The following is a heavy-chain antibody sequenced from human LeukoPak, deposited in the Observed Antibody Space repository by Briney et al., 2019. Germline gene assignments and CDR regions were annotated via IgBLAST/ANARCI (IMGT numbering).Heavy chain of an antibody. D-gene: IGHD1-26*01. CDR2: IIPIFGTA. V-gene: IGHV1-69*13. J-gene: IGHJ4*02. CDR3: ARASDPRVGARPAPIDY. Sequence: VASVTVSCTASGGTFSSYAISWVQQAPGQGLEWMGGIIPIFGTANYAQKFQGRVTITADESTSTAYMELRSLRSDDTAVYYCARASDPRVGARPAPIDYWGQGTLVTVSS. CDR1: GGTFSSYA.